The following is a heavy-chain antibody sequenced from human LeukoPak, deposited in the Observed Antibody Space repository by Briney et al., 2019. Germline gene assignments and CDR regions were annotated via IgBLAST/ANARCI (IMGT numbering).Heavy chain of an antibody. D-gene: IGHD1-7*01. CDR2: ISYDGSSK. CDR3: AKVRVVFNWNYAYYFDY. J-gene: IGHJ4*02. CDR1: GFTFSNYA. Sequence: GRSLRLSCAASGFTFSNYAMHWVRQAPGKGREWVAIISYDGSSKYYADSVKGRFTISRDNSKNTLYLQMNSLGPVDTAMYYCAKVRVVFNWNYAYYFDYWGQGTLVTVSS. V-gene: IGHV3-30*18.